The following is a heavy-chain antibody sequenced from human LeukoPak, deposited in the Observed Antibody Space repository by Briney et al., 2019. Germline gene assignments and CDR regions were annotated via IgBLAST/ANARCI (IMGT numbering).Heavy chain of an antibody. D-gene: IGHD5-18*01. V-gene: IGHV3-23*01. CDR2: ISGSGGST. CDR1: GFTFSSYG. CDR3: ARDLDMDTTYFDF. J-gene: IGHJ4*02. Sequence: GGSLRLSCAASGFTFSSYGMSWVRQAPGKGLEWVSAISGSGGSTYYADSVKGRFTISRDNSKNTLYLQMNTLRAEDTAVYYCARDLDMDTTYFDFWGQGTLVTVSS.